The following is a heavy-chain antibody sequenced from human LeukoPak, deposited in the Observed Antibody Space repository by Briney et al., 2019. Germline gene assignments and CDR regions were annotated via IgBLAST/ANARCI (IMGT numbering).Heavy chain of an antibody. D-gene: IGHD4-17*01. CDR2: INHSGST. CDR3: ARGLDGDYDYYYYYGMDV. J-gene: IGHJ6*02. CDR1: GGPFSGYY. Sequence: KPSETLSLTCAVYGGPFSGYYWSWIRQPPGKGLEWIGEINHSGSTNYNPSLKSRVTISVDTSKNQFSLKLSSVTAADTAVYYCARGLDGDYDYYYYYGMDVWGQGTTVTVSS. V-gene: IGHV4-34*01.